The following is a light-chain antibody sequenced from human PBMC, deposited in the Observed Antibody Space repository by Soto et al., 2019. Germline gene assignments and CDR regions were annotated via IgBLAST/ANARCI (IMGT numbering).Light chain of an antibody. Sequence: DIVMTQSPLSLPVTPGEPASISCKSSQSLLHSNGYNYLDWYLQKPGQSPQLLIYLGSTRASGVPDRFSGSGSGTDFTLKISRVEAEDVGVYYCMQTLQSPLTFGQGTKLEIE. CDR3: MQTLQSPLT. V-gene: IGKV2-28*01. J-gene: IGKJ2*01. CDR1: QSLLHSNGYNY. CDR2: LGS.